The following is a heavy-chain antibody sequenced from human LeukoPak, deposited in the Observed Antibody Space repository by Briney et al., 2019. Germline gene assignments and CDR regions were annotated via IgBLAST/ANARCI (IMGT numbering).Heavy chain of an antibody. V-gene: IGHV3-21*01. CDR1: GFTFSSYS. J-gene: IGHJ3*02. CDR2: ISSSSSYI. Sequence: PGGSLRLSCAASGFTFSSYSMNWVRQAPGKGLEWVSSISSSSSYIYYADSVKGRFTISRDNAKNSLYLEMSSLRVEDTAVYYCARDATPGYSGAWLDSFDIWGQGTMVTVSS. CDR3: ARDATPGYSGAWLDSFDI. D-gene: IGHD6-19*01.